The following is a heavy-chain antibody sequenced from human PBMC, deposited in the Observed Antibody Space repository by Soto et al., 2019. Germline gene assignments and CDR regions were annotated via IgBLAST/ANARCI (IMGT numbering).Heavy chain of an antibody. V-gene: IGHV1-18*01. CDR2: ISAYNGNT. CDR1: GYTFTSYG. J-gene: IGHJ3*02. Sequence: GASVKVSCKASGYTFTSYGISWVRQAPGQGLEWMGWISAYNGNTNYAQKLQGRVTMTTDTSTSTACMELRSLRSDDTAVYYCARDFSNPPWFSDAFDIWGQGTMVTV. CDR3: ARDFSNPPWFSDAFDI. D-gene: IGHD3-22*01.